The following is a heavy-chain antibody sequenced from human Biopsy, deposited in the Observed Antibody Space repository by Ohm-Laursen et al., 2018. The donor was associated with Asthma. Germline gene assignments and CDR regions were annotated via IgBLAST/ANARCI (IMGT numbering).Heavy chain of an antibody. CDR3: ARVPHYDILTGFTLRYYYGMDV. D-gene: IGHD3-9*01. J-gene: IGHJ6*02. CDR1: GGSISSGGYS. CDR2: IYHSGST. Sequence: SQTLSLTCAVSGGSISSGGYSWSWIRQPPGKGLEWIGYIYHSGSTYYNPSLKSRVTISVDTSKNQSSLKLSSVTAADTAVYYCARVPHYDILTGFTLRYYYGMDVWGQGTTVTVSS. V-gene: IGHV4-30-2*05.